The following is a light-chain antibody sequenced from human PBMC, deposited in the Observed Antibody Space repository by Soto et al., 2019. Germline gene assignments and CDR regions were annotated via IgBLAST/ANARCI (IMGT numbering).Light chain of an antibody. V-gene: IGLV2-8*01. Sequence: QSALTQPASVSGSPGQSITISCTGTSSDVGGYNYVSWYQQHPGKAPKLMIYEVTRRPSGVPGRFSGSKSGNTASLTVSGLQAEDEAAYYCSSYAGSSNFVVFGGGTKLTVL. CDR2: EVT. CDR3: SSYAGSSNFVV. J-gene: IGLJ2*01. CDR1: SSDVGGYNY.